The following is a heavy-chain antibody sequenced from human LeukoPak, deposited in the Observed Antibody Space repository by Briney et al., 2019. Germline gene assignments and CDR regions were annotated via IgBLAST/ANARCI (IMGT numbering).Heavy chain of an antibody. D-gene: IGHD5-18*01. V-gene: IGHV4-4*09. CDR1: GGSISSYY. Sequence: SETLSLTCTVSGGSISSYYWSRIRQPPGKGLEWIGYIYTSGSTNYNPSLKSRVTISVDTSKNQFSLKLSSVTAADTAVYYCARRRGGYSYGLDYWGQGTLVTVSS. CDR3: ARRRGGYSYGLDY. J-gene: IGHJ4*02. CDR2: IYTSGST.